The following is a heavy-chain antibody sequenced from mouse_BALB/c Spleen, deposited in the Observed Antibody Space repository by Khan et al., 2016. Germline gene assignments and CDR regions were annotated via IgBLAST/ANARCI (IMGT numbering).Heavy chain of an antibody. J-gene: IGHJ1*01. Sequence: EVQLQESGPCLVKPSQSLSLTFSVTGYSITSGYYWNWIRQFPGNKLEWMGYISYDGSTNSNPSLKNRISITRDTSKNQFFLKLNSVTTEDTATYYCASSWEGWYFDVWGAGTTVTVSS. CDR3: ASSWEGWYFDV. CDR1: GYSITSGYY. D-gene: IGHD4-1*01. V-gene: IGHV3-6*02. CDR2: ISYDGST.